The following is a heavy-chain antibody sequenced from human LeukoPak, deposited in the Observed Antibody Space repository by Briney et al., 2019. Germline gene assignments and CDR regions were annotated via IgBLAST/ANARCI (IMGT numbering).Heavy chain of an antibody. D-gene: IGHD1-26*01. CDR2: IIPVFGTA. CDR3: ARVGENSGSYLDFDY. CDR1: GGTFSSYT. Sequence: ASVKVSCKASGGTFSSYTISWVRQAPGQGLEWMGGIIPVFGTATYAQKFQGRVTITADESMSIAYMELSSLRSEDTAVYYCARVGENSGSYLDFDYWGQGTLVTVSS. J-gene: IGHJ4*02. V-gene: IGHV1-69*13.